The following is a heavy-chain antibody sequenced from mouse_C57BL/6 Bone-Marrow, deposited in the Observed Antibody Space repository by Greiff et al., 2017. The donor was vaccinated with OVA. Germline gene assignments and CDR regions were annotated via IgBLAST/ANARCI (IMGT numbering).Heavy chain of an antibody. J-gene: IGHJ3*01. D-gene: IGHD2-2*01. V-gene: IGHV14-4*01. Sequence: EVKLQESGAELVRPGASVKLSCTASGFNIKDDYMHWVKQRPEQGLEWIGWIDPENGDTEYASKFQGKATITADTSSNTAYLQLSSLTSEDTAVYYCTGVWLRRGFAYWGQGTLVTVSA. CDR3: TGVWLRRGFAY. CDR2: IDPENGDT. CDR1: GFNIKDDY.